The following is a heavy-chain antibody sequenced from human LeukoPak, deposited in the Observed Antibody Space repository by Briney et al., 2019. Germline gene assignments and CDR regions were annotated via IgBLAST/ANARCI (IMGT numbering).Heavy chain of an antibody. Sequence: ASVKVSSKASGGTFSSYAISWVRQAPGQGLEWMGGIIPIFGTANYAQKFQGRVTITADESTSTAYMELSSLRSEDTAVYYCATRRRDGYTRSFAYWGQGTLVTVSS. CDR3: ATRRRDGYTRSFAY. CDR2: IIPIFGTA. CDR1: GGTFSSYA. J-gene: IGHJ4*02. D-gene: IGHD5-24*01. V-gene: IGHV1-69*13.